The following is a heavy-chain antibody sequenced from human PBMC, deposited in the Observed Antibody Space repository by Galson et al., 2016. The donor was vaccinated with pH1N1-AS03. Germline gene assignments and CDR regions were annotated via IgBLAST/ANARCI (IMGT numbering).Heavy chain of an antibody. CDR2: IYTGGDT. D-gene: IGHD5-24*01. V-gene: IGHV3-53*01. Sequence: SLRLSCAVSGLSVAKNYMSWVRQAPGKGLEWVSSIYTGGDTFYTDSVRGRFTISRDDSKNTLYLQMNSLRAADTAMYYCARVDSSTYSDGWVPFDYWGQGTLVTFSS. CDR1: GLSVAKNY. J-gene: IGHJ4*02. CDR3: ARVDSSTYSDGWVPFDY.